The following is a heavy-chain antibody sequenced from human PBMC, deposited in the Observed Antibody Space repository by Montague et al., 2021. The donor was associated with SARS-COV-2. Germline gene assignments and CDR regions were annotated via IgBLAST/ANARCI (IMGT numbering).Heavy chain of an antibody. V-gene: IGHV4-39*01. D-gene: IGHD2-15*01. CDR2: IYYTGTT. Sequence: SETLSLTCTVSGDSVKTNLYYWGWIRQPPGEGLEWIGNIYYTGTTYYNPSLKSRVTMSVDTSKNQFSLKLTSVTAADTAVYYCANADRCSSGSCYSPFDSGGQGSLVTVSS. CDR1: GDSVKTNLYY. J-gene: IGHJ4*02. CDR3: ANADRCSSGSCYSPFDS.